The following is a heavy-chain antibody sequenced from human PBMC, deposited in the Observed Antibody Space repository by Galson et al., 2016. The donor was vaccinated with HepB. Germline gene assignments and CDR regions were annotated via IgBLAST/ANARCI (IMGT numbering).Heavy chain of an antibody. V-gene: IGHV3-7*03. Sequence: SLRLSCAASGFSFSDHYMDWVRQAPGEGLEWLGNIRADGSENDYVGSVKGRFTMSRDNAQKSLFLQMTSLRAEDTAVYYCARENFWKLDQWGQGTLVTVSS. CDR1: GFSFSDHY. D-gene: IGHD3-3*01. CDR3: ARENFWKLDQ. CDR2: IRADGSEN. J-gene: IGHJ5*02.